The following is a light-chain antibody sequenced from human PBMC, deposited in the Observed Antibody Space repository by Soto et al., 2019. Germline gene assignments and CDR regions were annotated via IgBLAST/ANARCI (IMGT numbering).Light chain of an antibody. V-gene: IGKV1-5*01. CDR2: GXS. Sequence: IRMIQSPSALSASVGDRVTITXRASPGLIIWLSWYQQKPGXAPKXXXFGXSNLASGFPSRLSGSGSGTEFTPTISGRQPDYCETYYCQQLNRDPITFGQGTRLDIK. CDR1: PGLIIW. CDR3: QQLNRDPIT. J-gene: IGKJ5*01.